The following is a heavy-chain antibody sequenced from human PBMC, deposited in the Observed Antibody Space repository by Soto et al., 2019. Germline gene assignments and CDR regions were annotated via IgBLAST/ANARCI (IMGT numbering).Heavy chain of an antibody. D-gene: IGHD5-12*01. Sequence: QVQLQESGPGLVKPSQTLSLTCTVSGGSISSGGYYWSWIRQHPGKGLAWIGYIYYSGSTYYNPSLKSRVTISVDTSKNQFSLKLSSVTAADTAVYYCARGGGYDWVPFEYWGQGTLVTVSS. CDR2: IYYSGST. J-gene: IGHJ4*02. CDR1: GGSISSGGYY. CDR3: ARGGGYDWVPFEY. V-gene: IGHV4-31*03.